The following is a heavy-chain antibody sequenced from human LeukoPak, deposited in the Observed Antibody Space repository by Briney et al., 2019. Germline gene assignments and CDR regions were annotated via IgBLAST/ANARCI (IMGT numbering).Heavy chain of an antibody. Sequence: ASVKVSCKVSGYTLTELSMHWVRQAPGKGLEWMGGFDPEDGETIYAQKFQGRVTMTEDTSTDTAYMELSSLRSEDTAVYYCATDLSIAVAGGMGWFDPWGQGTLVTVSS. CDR3: ATDLSIAVAGGMGWFDP. CDR2: FDPEDGET. D-gene: IGHD6-19*01. CDR1: GYTLTELS. J-gene: IGHJ5*02. V-gene: IGHV1-24*01.